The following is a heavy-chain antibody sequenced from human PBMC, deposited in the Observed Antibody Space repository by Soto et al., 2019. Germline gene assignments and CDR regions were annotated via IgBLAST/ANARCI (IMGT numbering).Heavy chain of an antibody. CDR3: ARDYDSSGDY. V-gene: IGHV4-39*01. D-gene: IGHD3-22*01. CDR2: IYYSGST. CDR1: GGSISTSSYF. Sequence: QLQLQESGPGLVKPSETLSLTCTVSGGSISTSSYFWGWIRQPPGKGLEWIGSIYYSGSTYYNPPLKSQVTISVDTSKNQFSLKLSSVTAADTAVYYCARDYDSSGDYWGQGTLVTVSS. J-gene: IGHJ4*02.